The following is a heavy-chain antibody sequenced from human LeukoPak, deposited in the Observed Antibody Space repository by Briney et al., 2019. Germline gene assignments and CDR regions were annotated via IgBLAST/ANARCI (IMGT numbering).Heavy chain of an antibody. V-gene: IGHV3-15*01. D-gene: IGHD3-3*01. CDR2: FKSKTDGGTT. Sequence: GGSLRLSCAASGFTFSNAWMSWVRQAPGKGLEWVGRFKSKTDGGTTDYAAPVKGRFTISRDDSKNTLYLQMNSLKTEDTAVYYCTTNYTGYDFWSGYRYFDYWGQGTLVTVSS. J-gene: IGHJ4*02. CDR3: TTNYTGYDFWSGYRYFDY. CDR1: GFTFSNAW.